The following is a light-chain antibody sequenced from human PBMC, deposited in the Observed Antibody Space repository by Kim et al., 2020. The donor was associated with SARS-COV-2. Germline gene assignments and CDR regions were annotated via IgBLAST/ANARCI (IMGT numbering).Light chain of an antibody. CDR1: SSDVGGYKY. Sequence: GRWITTSCPGTSSDVGGYKYVSWYQQHPGKAPKLIIYDVSDRPSGVSNRFSGSKSGNTASLTISGLEAEDEADYYCSSYTSSTLVVFGAGTQLTVL. V-gene: IGLV2-14*04. CDR2: DVS. CDR3: SSYTSSTLVV. J-gene: IGLJ3*02.